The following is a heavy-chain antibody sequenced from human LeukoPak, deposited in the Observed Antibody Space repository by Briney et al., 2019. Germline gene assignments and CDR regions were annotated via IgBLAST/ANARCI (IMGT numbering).Heavy chain of an antibody. CDR2: ISSSGSTI. CDR1: GFTFSDYY. Sequence: GGSLRLSCAASGFTFSDYYMSWIRQAPGKGLEWVSYISSSGSTIYYADSVKGRFTISRDNAKNSLYLQMNSLRAEDTAVYYCARRDSSSWYAVHYWGQGTLVTLSS. CDR3: ARRDSSSWYAVHY. V-gene: IGHV3-11*01. J-gene: IGHJ4*02. D-gene: IGHD6-13*01.